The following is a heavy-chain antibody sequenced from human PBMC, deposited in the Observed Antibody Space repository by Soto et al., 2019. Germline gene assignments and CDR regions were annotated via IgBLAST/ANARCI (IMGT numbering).Heavy chain of an antibody. CDR1: NGSISNGDYY. D-gene: IGHD3-22*01. CDR2: IYFTGTT. CDR3: ARLYWSYYASSGYLDQ. V-gene: IGHV4-30-4*01. Sequence: QGQLQESGPGLVRPSETLSLTCTVSNGSISNGDYYWIGVRQSPGKGLESIGYIYFTGTTYYNPSLQSRLSISVDRSKNQMSLRLTSVTAADTAVYYCARLYWSYYASSGYLDQWGHGTLVTVSS. J-gene: IGHJ4*01.